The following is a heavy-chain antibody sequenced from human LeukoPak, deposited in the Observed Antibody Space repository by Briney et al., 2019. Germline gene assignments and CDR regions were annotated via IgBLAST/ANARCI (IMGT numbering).Heavy chain of an antibody. Sequence: PGGSLRLSCAASGVTFSSYSMNWVRQAPGKGLEWVSSISSSSSYIYYADSVKGRFTISRDNAKNSLYLQMNSLRAEDTAVYYCARDPSASSSWDFDYWGQGTLVTVSS. CDR3: ARDPSASSSWDFDY. J-gene: IGHJ4*02. CDR2: ISSSSSYI. V-gene: IGHV3-21*01. D-gene: IGHD6-13*01. CDR1: GVTFSSYS.